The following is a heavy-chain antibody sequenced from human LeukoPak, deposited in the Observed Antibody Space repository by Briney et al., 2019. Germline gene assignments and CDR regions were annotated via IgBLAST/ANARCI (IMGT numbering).Heavy chain of an antibody. J-gene: IGHJ4*02. CDR2: ISRSGSTR. D-gene: IGHD1-26*01. V-gene: IGHV3-11*04. Sequence: GGSLRLSCAASGFTFSDYNMRWIRQAPGKGLEWVSSISRSGSTRYYADSVKGRFTISRDNAKNSLYLQMNSLRAEDTAVYYCARDLSVGSKPDLGFDYWGQGTLVTVSS. CDR1: GFTFSDYN. CDR3: ARDLSVGSKPDLGFDY.